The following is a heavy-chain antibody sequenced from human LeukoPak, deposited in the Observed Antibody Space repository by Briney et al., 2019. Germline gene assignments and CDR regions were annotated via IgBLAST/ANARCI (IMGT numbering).Heavy chain of an antibody. D-gene: IGHD3-3*01. Sequence: ASVKVSCKASGYTFTGYYMHWVRQAPGQGLEWMGWISAYNGNTNYAQKLQGRVTMTTDTSTSTAYMELRSLRSDDTAVYYCARAVHDFWSGYPDYWGQGTLVTVSS. CDR2: ISAYNGNT. V-gene: IGHV1-18*04. J-gene: IGHJ4*02. CDR1: GYTFTGYY. CDR3: ARAVHDFWSGYPDY.